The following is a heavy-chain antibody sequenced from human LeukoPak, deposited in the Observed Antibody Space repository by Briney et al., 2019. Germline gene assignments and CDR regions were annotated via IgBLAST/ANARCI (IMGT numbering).Heavy chain of an antibody. Sequence: PSETVSLTCSVSGGSINIYYWNWIRQPAGKGLQWIGHISTSGSTNYNPSLKSRLTMSVDTSKNQFSLKLNSVTAADTAVYYCARGAGGTYLSGFDIWGQGTMVTVSS. CDR1: GGSINIYY. V-gene: IGHV4-4*07. D-gene: IGHD1-26*01. CDR2: ISTSGST. J-gene: IGHJ3*02. CDR3: ARGAGGTYLSGFDI.